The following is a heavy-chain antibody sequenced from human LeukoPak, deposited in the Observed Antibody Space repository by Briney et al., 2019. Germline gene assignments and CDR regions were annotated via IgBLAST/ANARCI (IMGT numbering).Heavy chain of an antibody. V-gene: IGHV1-46*01. CDR1: GYTVTSYY. CDR3: ARTTVTTYGFDP. CDR2: INPSGGST. J-gene: IGHJ5*02. D-gene: IGHD4-17*01. Sequence: ASVKVSCKASGYTVTSYYMHWVRQAPGQGLEWMGIINPSGGSTSYAQKFQGRVTMTRDTSTSTVYMELSSLRSEDTAVYYCARTTVTTYGFDPWGQGTLVTVSS.